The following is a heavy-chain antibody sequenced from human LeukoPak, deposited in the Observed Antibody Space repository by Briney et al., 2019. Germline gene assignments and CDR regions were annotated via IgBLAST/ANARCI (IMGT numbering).Heavy chain of an antibody. D-gene: IGHD3-22*01. J-gene: IGHJ4*02. Sequence: GGSLRLSCAASGFTFSSYGMHWVRQAPGKGLEWVAFIRYDGSNKYYADSVKGRFTISRDNSKNTLYLQMNSLGAEDTAVYYCAGETYYYDSSGYFDCWGQGTLVTVSS. CDR1: GFTFSSYG. CDR2: IRYDGSNK. V-gene: IGHV3-30*02. CDR3: AGETYYYDSSGYFDC.